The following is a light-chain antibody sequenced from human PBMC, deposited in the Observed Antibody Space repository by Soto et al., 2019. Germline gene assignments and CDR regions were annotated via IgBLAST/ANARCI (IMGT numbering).Light chain of an antibody. CDR1: SSDIGSYNY. CDR3: SSHTSSSFYV. Sequence: QSALTQPASVSGSPGQSITISCTGTSSDIGSYNYVSWYQQHLGKAPKLLIYEVSNRPSGVSNRFSGSKSGNTASLTISGLQTQDEADYYCSSHTSSSFYVFGTGTKLTVL. CDR2: EVS. J-gene: IGLJ1*01. V-gene: IGLV2-14*01.